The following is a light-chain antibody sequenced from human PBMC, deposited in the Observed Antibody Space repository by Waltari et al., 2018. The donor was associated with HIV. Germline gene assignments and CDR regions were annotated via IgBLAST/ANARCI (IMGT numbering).Light chain of an antibody. J-gene: IGKJ2*01. V-gene: IGKV4-1*01. CDR2: WAS. CDR1: QSVLYSSNNKNY. CDR3: QQYYSTPPYT. Sequence: EIVMTQSQDSLAVSLGERATINCKSSQSVLYSSNNKNYLAWYQQKPGQPPKLLIYWASTRESGVPHRFSGSGSGTDFTLTISSLQAEDVAVYYCQQYYSTPPYTFGQGTKLEIK.